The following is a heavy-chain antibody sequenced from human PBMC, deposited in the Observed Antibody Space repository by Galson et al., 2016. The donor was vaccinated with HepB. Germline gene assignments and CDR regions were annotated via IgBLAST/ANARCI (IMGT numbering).Heavy chain of an antibody. CDR1: GFPFTGYS. Sequence: SLRLSCAASGFPFTGYSMNWVRQAPGKGLEWVAYISASSNHIYYVDSVRGRFSVSRDNSKNSVYLQMNSLRTEDTAVYFCARESVVAGEPVWFDPWGLGTLVTVSS. D-gene: IGHD6-19*01. V-gene: IGHV3-21*01. CDR2: ISASSNHI. CDR3: ARESVVAGEPVWFDP. J-gene: IGHJ5*02.